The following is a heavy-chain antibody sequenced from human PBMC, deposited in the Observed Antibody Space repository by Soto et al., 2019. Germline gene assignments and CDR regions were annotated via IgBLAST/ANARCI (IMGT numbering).Heavy chain of an antibody. J-gene: IGHJ4*02. Sequence: PGESLKICCKGSGYSFTSYWIAWVRQMPGKGRECMGIIYPGDSDTRYSPSFQGQVTISADKSSAYLQWNSLEASDTAMYYCARWYSSGLYYLDYWGQGTLVTVSS. CDR2: IYPGDSDT. CDR3: ARWYSSGLYYLDY. V-gene: IGHV5-51*01. D-gene: IGHD6-19*01. CDR1: GYSFTSYW.